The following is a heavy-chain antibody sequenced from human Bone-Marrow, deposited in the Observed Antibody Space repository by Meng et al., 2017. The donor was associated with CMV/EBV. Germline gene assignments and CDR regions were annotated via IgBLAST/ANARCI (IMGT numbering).Heavy chain of an antibody. CDR3: GRGSQYCNSTRCYLGEMDV. CDR1: RFTFSGNN. V-gene: IGHV3-21*01. D-gene: IGHD2/OR15-2a*01. Sequence: GESLKISCAASRFTFSGNNMNWVRQAPGKGLEWVSSISSSSGYIYYADSVKGRFTISRDNAKNSLYLQMNSLRAEDTAVYYCGRGSQYCNSTRCYLGEMDVWGQGTTVTVSS. J-gene: IGHJ6*02. CDR2: ISSSSGYI.